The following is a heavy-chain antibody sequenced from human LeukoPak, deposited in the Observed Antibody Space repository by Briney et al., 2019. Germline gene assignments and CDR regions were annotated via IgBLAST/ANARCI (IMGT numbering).Heavy chain of an antibody. J-gene: IGHJ3*01. CDR3: ARAPMAITTSAFPDAFDF. D-gene: IGHD5-12*01. V-gene: IGHV4-59*02. CDR1: GDSVSGHY. Sequence: SETLSLTCTVSGDSVSGHYWSWIRQTPGKGLEWIGYVSYSGGTNYNPSLKRRVSISLDTSKNQFSLKLSSPAAADPAVYYCARAPMAITTSAFPDAFDFWGQGQWSPSLQ. CDR2: VSYSGGT.